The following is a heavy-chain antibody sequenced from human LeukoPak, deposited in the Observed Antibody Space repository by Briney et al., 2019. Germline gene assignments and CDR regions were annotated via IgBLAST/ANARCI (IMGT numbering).Heavy chain of an antibody. Sequence: ASVKVSCKASGYTFTGYYMHWVRQAPGQGLEWMGWINPNSGGTNYAQKFQGRVTMTRDASISTAYMELTRLRSDDTAVYYCARDRPPRAFDIWGQGTMVTVSS. CDR3: ARDRPPRAFDI. CDR2: INPNSGGT. V-gene: IGHV1-2*02. D-gene: IGHD6-6*01. CDR1: GYTFTGYY. J-gene: IGHJ3*02.